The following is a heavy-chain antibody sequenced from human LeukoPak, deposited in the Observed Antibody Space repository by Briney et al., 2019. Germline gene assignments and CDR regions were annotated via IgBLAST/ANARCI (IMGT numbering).Heavy chain of an antibody. CDR1: GYSFTSYW. CDR2: IYPGDSDT. CDR3: ARPVYGSGSYYGD. V-gene: IGHV5-51*01. Sequence: GESLKISCKASGYSFTSYWIGWVRQMPGKGLEWMGIIYPGDSDTRYSPSFQGQVTISADKSISTAYLQWSSLKASDTAMYYCARPVYGSGSYYGDWGQGTLVTVSS. J-gene: IGHJ4*02. D-gene: IGHD3-10*01.